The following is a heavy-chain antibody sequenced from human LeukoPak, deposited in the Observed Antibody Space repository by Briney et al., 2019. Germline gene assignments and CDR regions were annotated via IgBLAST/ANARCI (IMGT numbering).Heavy chain of an antibody. CDR3: ARDLMGSLDY. Sequence: GGSLRLSCAASGFTFSTYWMHWVRQAPGKGLVWVSLINSDGGTTTYADSVKGRFTISRDNAKNTLYLQMNSLRAEDTAVYYCARDLMGSLDYWGQGTLVTVSS. V-gene: IGHV3-74*01. D-gene: IGHD3-10*01. J-gene: IGHJ4*02. CDR1: GFTFSTYW. CDR2: INSDGGTT.